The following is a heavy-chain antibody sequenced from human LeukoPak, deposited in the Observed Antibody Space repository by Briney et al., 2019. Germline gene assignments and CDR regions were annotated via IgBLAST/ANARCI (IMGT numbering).Heavy chain of an antibody. CDR1: GFSVSAIY. Sequence: GGSLRLSCTVSGFSVSAIYLSWVRQVPGKGLQWVSGIYSAGTSFHAESLEGRFTVSRDFSKNILYLQMNSLRAEDTGVYYCAMTDDFLIASSYWGQGTSVTVSS. CDR2: IYSAGTS. D-gene: IGHD3-9*01. CDR3: AMTDDFLIASSY. J-gene: IGHJ4*02. V-gene: IGHV3-53*01.